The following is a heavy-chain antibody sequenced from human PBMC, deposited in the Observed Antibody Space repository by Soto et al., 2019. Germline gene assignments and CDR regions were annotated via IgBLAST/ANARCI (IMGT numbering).Heavy chain of an antibody. CDR3: ARAPAYGSGSSAIDS. D-gene: IGHD3-10*01. V-gene: IGHV3-33*01. CDR1: GFTLSSYG. Sequence: QVQLVESGGGVVQPGRSLRLSCAASGFTLSSYGMHWVRQAPGKGLEWVAVIWYDGSNKYYADSVKGRFTISRDNSKNTLYLQMNSLRAEDTVVYYCARAPAYGSGSSAIDSWGQGTLVTVSS. CDR2: IWYDGSNK. J-gene: IGHJ4*02.